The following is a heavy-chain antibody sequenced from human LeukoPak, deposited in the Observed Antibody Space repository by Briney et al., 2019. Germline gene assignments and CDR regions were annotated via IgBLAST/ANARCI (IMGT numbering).Heavy chain of an antibody. CDR2: ISSSSSYI. CDR3: ARDLNAPIFGVVISLDY. J-gene: IGHJ4*02. Sequence: GGSLRLSCAASGFTFSSYSMNWVRQAPGKGLEWVSSISSSSSYIYYADSVKDRFTISRDNAKNSLYLQMNSLRAEDTAVYYCARDLNAPIFGVVISLDYWGQGTLVTVSS. CDR1: GFTFSSYS. D-gene: IGHD3-3*02. V-gene: IGHV3-21*01.